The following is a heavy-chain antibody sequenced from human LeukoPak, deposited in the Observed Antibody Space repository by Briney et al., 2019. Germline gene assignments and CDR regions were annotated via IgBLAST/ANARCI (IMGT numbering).Heavy chain of an antibody. CDR3: ASGNYDYVWGSYRPYYFDY. J-gene: IGHJ4*02. Sequence: RGSLRLSCTASGFTFSGHWIHWVRQAPGMGLVWVSRINEHGTDSMYAESVKGRFTIPRDNAKNTVYLQMNSLRAEDTAVYYCASGNYDYVWGSYRPYYFDYWGQGTLVTVSS. D-gene: IGHD3-16*02. V-gene: IGHV3-74*03. CDR2: INEHGTDS. CDR1: GFTFSGHW.